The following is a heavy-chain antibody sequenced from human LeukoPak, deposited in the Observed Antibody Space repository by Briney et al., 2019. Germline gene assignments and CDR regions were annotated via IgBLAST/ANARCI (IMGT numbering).Heavy chain of an antibody. Sequence: GGSLRLSCAASGFTFSSSAMSWVRQAPGKGLEWVPTISNNGGYTYYADSVQGRFTISRDNSKSTLCLQMNSLRAEDTAVYYCAKQLGYCSDGSCYFPYWGQGTLVTVSS. CDR3: AKQLGYCSDGSCYFPY. V-gene: IGHV3-23*01. CDR1: GFTFSSSA. J-gene: IGHJ4*02. D-gene: IGHD2-15*01. CDR2: ISNNGGYT.